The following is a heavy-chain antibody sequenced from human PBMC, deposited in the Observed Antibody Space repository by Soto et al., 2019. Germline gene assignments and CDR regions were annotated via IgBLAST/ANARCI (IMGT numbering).Heavy chain of an antibody. Sequence: PGGSLRLSCAASQFTFSSYAMSWVRQAPGKGLEWVSAISGSGSNTYYAVSVKGRFTISRDNSKNTLYLQMNSLRAEDTAVYYCAKDLVGYSRQIDYWGQGTLVTVSS. CDR3: AKDLVGYSRQIDY. V-gene: IGHV3-23*01. CDR1: QFTFSSYA. D-gene: IGHD6-13*01. J-gene: IGHJ4*02. CDR2: ISGSGSNT.